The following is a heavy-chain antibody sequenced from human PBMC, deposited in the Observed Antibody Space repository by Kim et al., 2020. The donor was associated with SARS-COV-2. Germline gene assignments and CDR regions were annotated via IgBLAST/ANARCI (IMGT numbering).Heavy chain of an antibody. D-gene: IGHD2-2*01. CDR2: VYNGGST. Sequence: GGSLRLSCAASGLTVSSNYMSWVRQAPGRGLEWISVVYNGGSTYYVDSVRGRFTISRDNSKNMVYLQMNSLRAEDTAVYYCATQLNGLGYYWGQGTLVTV. CDR1: GLTVSSNY. V-gene: IGHV3-66*01. J-gene: IGHJ4*02. CDR3: ATQLNGLGYY.